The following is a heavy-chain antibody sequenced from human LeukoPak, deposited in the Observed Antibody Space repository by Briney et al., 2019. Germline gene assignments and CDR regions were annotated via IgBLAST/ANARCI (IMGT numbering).Heavy chain of an antibody. CDR2: ISNGRT. Sequence: PSETLSLTCSVWGGFISTCHWKWIRQTPGKGLEWIGHISNGRTDYNPSLKSRVTLSVDTSKNQFSLKLTSVTAADTAVYYCARDKAHSYGRYFDPWGQGALVIVSS. J-gene: IGHJ5*02. V-gene: IGHV4-59*01. CDR1: GGFISTCH. D-gene: IGHD5-18*01. CDR3: ARDKAHSYGRYFDP.